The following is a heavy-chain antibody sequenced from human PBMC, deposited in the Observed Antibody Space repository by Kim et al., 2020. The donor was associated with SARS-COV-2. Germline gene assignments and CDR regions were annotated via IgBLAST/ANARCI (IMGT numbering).Heavy chain of an antibody. D-gene: IGHD1-7*01. V-gene: IGHV3-23*01. CDR2: ITGRSGTT. CDR1: GFTFSNYV. Sequence: GGSLRLSCAGSGFTFSNYVMSWVRQAPGKGLEWVSAITGRSGTTYYADSVKGRFTISRDNSKSTLYLQLISLRAEDTAIYYCASQQGSGTARWFDPWGPGTLVTVSS. J-gene: IGHJ5*02. CDR3: ASQQGSGTARWFDP.